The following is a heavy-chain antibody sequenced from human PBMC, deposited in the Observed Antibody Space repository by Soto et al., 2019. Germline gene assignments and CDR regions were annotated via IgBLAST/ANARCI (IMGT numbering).Heavy chain of an antibody. Sequence: QVQLVESGGGVVQPGGSLRLSCAASGFTFSNYAMHWVRQAPGKGLDWVAIIWFDGRNIFYADSAKGRFTISRDNVKNTWFLQMNSLRVEDTAIYYCAREEESGTYGIGYWGQGTPVTVSS. CDR2: IWFDGRNI. J-gene: IGHJ4*02. D-gene: IGHD1-26*01. V-gene: IGHV3-33*01. CDR3: AREEESGTYGIGY. CDR1: GFTFSNYA.